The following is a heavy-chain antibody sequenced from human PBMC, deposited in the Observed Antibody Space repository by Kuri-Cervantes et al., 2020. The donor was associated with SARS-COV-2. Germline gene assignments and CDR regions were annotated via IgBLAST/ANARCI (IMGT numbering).Heavy chain of an antibody. CDR1: GYTFTSYG. CDR3: ARDRGSSGWSWVYYYYGMDV. CDR2: ISAYNGNT. D-gene: IGHD6-19*01. J-gene: IGHJ6*02. V-gene: IGHV1-18*01. Sequence: ASVKVSCKASGYTFTSYGISWVRQAPGQGLEWMGWISAYNGNTNYAQKLQGRVTMITDTSTSTAYMELRSLRSDDTAVYYCARDRGSSGWSWVYYYYGMDVWGQGTTVTVSS.